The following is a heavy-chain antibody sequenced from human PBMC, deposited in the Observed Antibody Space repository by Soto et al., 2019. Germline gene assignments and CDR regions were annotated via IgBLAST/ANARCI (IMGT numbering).Heavy chain of an antibody. V-gene: IGHV3-33*01. J-gene: IGHJ4*02. CDR3: ARAGDYYANSGYYSPPGGY. Sequence: QVQLVESGGGVVQPGGSLRLSCAASGFTFSSFGWHWVRQAPGKGLERVAVIWYAGSNKYYLDSVRGRLTISRDNSKHTLYLQMNSLRAEDTAVYYCARAGDYYANSGYYSPPGGYWGQGTLVTVSS. CDR1: GFTFSSFG. D-gene: IGHD3-22*01. CDR2: IWYAGSNK.